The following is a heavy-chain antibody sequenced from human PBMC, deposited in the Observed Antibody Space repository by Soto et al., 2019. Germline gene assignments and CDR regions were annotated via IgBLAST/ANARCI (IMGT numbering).Heavy chain of an antibody. CDR3: ARDHHRRYYYGSGRQLGYFDL. Sequence: QVQLVQSGAEVMKPGSSGNVSCKASGGTFSSYAISWVRQAPGQGREWMGGIIPIFGTANYAQKFQGRVTITADETTSRAYMELSSLRSEKTAVYYCARDHHRRYYYGSGRQLGYFDLWGRGTLVTVSS. D-gene: IGHD3-10*01. J-gene: IGHJ2*01. CDR1: GGTFSSYA. CDR2: IIPIFGTA. V-gene: IGHV1-69*01.